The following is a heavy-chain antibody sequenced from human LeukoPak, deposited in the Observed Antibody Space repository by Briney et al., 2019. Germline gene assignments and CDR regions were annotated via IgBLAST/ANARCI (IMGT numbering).Heavy chain of an antibody. Sequence: SVKVSCKASGGTFSSYAISWVRQAPGQGLEWMGGIIPIFGTANYAQKFQGRVTVTTDESTSTAYMELSSLRSEDTAVYYCATGIRPPSYSNYVSIGYYYMDVWGKGTTVTVSS. CDR3: ATGIRPPSYSNYVSIGYYYMDV. V-gene: IGHV1-69*05. J-gene: IGHJ6*03. CDR1: GGTFSSYA. CDR2: IIPIFGTA. D-gene: IGHD4-11*01.